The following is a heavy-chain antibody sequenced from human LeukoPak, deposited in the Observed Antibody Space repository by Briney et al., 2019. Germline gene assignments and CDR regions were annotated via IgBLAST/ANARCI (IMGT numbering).Heavy chain of an antibody. CDR3: ARDGDPFDY. D-gene: IGHD7-27*01. J-gene: IGHJ4*02. CDR2: IYSGGST. Sequence: GGSLRLSCAASGFTFSSYSMNWVRQAPGKGLEWVSVIYSGGSTYYADSVKGRFTISRDNSKNTLYLQMNSLRAEDTAVYYCARDGDPFDYWGQGTLVTVSS. CDR1: GFTFSSYS. V-gene: IGHV3-53*01.